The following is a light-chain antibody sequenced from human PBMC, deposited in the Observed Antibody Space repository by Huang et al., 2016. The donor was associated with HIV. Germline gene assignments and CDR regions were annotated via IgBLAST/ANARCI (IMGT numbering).Light chain of an antibody. CDR1: QGISSY. CDR2: GAS. J-gene: IGKJ1*01. V-gene: IGKV1-8*01. Sequence: AIRMTQSPSSLSASTGDRGTITCRASQGISSYLAWYQQKPGKAPNLLIDGASTLQSGVPSRFSGSGSGTGFTLTISSLQSEDFATYYCQQYYSYPQAFGQGTKVEVK. CDR3: QQYYSYPQA.